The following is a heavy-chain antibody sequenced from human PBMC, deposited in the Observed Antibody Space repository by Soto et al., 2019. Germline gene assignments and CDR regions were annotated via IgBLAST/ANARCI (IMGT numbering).Heavy chain of an antibody. CDR3: ARRLSTGAFDI. D-gene: IGHD3-16*01. V-gene: IGHV3-48*01. J-gene: IGHJ3*02. CDR1: GFTFSNYN. CDR2: ISSSSGTI. Sequence: GGSLRLSCAASGFTFSNYNMNWVRQAPGKGLEWVSYISSSSGTIYYADSVKGRFTISRDNAKNSLYLQMNSLRVEETAVYYCARRLSTGAFDIWGQGTMVTVSS.